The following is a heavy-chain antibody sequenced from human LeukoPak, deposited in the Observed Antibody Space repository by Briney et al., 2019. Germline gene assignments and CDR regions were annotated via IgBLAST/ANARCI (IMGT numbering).Heavy chain of an antibody. J-gene: IGHJ6*04. CDR1: GGSISTYY. D-gene: IGHD6-25*01. CDR2: TNTNGNT. Sequence: PSETLSLICTVSGGSISTYYWSWIRQPAGKGPEWIGRTNTNGNTNYNPSLKSRVTMSVDTSKTHVSLNLSSVTAADSAVYYCARERLGFRVDVWGKGTMVTVSS. V-gene: IGHV4-4*07. CDR3: ARERLGFRVDV.